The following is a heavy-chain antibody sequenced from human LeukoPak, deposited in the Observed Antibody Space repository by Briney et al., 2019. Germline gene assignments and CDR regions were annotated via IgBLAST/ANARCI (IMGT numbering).Heavy chain of an antibody. CDR3: AREWTSGSYFY. J-gene: IGHJ4*02. CDR2: INPNSGGT. Sequence: ASVKVSCKASGDTFTGYYMHWVRQAPGQGLEWMGWINPNSGGTSYAQKFLGRVTMTRDTSVNTAYMELSSLRSDGTAIYYCAREWTSGSYFYWGQGTLVTVSS. CDR1: GDTFTGYY. V-gene: IGHV1-2*02. D-gene: IGHD1-26*01.